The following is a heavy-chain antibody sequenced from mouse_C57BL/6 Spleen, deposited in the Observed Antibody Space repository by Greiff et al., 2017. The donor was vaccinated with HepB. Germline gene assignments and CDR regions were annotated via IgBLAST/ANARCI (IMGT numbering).Heavy chain of an antibody. CDR3: TTDITTAPFDV. CDR2: IDPENGDT. J-gene: IGHJ1*03. CDR1: GFNIKDDY. V-gene: IGHV14-4*01. D-gene: IGHD1-1*01. Sequence: EVQLQQSGAELVRPGASVKLSCTASGFNIKDDYMHWVKQRPEQGLEWIGWIDPENGDTEYASKFQGKATITADTSSNTAYLQLSSLTSEDTAVYYCTTDITTAPFDVWGTGTTVTVSS.